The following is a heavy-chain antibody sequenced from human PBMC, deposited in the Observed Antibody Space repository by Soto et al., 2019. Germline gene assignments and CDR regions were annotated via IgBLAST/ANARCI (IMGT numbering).Heavy chain of an antibody. CDR1: GGSFSGYY. J-gene: IGHJ4*02. CDR2: INHSGST. Sequence: SETLSLTCAVYGGSFSGYYWSWIRQPPGKGLEWIGEINHSGSTNYNPSLKSRVTISVDTSKNQFSLKLSSVTAADTAVYYCARGLAGPLDYWGQGTLVTVS. CDR3: ARGLAGPLDY. V-gene: IGHV4-34*01.